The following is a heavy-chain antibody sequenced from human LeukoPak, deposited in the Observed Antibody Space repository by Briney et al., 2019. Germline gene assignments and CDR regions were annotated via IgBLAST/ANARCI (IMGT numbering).Heavy chain of an antibody. V-gene: IGHV3-23*01. J-gene: IGHJ5*02. Sequence: PGGSLRLSCAASGFTLSSSAMSWVRQAPGKGLEWVSAISNSGGNTYYADSVQGRFTISRDNSKSTLCLQMNSLRDEDTAVYYCAKQIGYGSDGGSHFPSWGQGTLVTVSS. CDR3: AKQIGYGSDGGSHFPS. CDR1: GFTLSSSA. D-gene: IGHD4-23*01. CDR2: ISNSGGNT.